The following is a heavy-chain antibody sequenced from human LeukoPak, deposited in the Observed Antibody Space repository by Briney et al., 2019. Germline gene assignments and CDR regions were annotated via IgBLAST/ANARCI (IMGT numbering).Heavy chain of an antibody. J-gene: IGHJ5*02. CDR1: GFTVSSSY. Sequence: PGGSLRLSCAASGFTVSSSYMSWVRQAPGKGLEWVSVPYSDDNKLYADSVKGRFIVSRDGAKNTVFLQMSSLRAEDTAVYYCVGERGGGGDKFDVWFDPWGQGTRVTVSS. CDR2: PYSDDNK. D-gene: IGHD3-16*01. CDR3: VGERGGGGDKFDVWFDP. V-gene: IGHV3-53*01.